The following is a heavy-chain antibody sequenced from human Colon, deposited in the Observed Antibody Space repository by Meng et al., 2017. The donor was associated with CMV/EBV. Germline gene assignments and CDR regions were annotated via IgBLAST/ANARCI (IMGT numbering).Heavy chain of an antibody. D-gene: IGHD2-2*01. J-gene: IGHJ4*01. V-gene: IGHV4-34*01. CDR3: ARATKSSCWEVLDY. Sequence: VLLQQWGAGLLKPSETLSLTCAGYGESFSGYYWTWIRQPPGRGLEWIGESYYTGSTNYSPSLKSRVTISLDTSKNQFSLKLNSVTAADTAVYYCARATKSSCWEVLDYWGHGTLVTVSS. CDR1: GESFSGYY. CDR2: SYYTGST.